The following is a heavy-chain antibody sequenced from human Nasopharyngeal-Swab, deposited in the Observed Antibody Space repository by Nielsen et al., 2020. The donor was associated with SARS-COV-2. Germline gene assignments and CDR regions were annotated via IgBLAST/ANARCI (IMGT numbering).Heavy chain of an antibody. CDR1: GFTVSSNY. Sequence: GESLKISCAASGFTVSSNYMSWVRQAPGKGLEWVSVIYSGGSTYYAASVKGRFTISRDNSKNTRYLQLNSLRAEDTAVYYCAKESLRREMATMSAHDYWGQGTLVTVSS. J-gene: IGHJ4*02. CDR2: IYSGGST. V-gene: IGHV3-53*01. D-gene: IGHD5-24*01. CDR3: AKESLRREMATMSAHDY.